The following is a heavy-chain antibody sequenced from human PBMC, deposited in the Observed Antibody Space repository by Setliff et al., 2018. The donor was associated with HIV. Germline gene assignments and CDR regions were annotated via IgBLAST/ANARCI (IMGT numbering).Heavy chain of an antibody. CDR2: IRYDGSYR. CDR3: AKMHTAMDPDTFDI. Sequence: GGSLRLSCAVSGFTFISYGMYWVRQAPGKGLEWVAFIRYDGSYRYYVDSVKSRFTISRDNSKNTMFLQMNSLRVEDTAIYYCAKMHTAMDPDTFDIWGQGTMVTVSS. J-gene: IGHJ3*02. D-gene: IGHD5-18*01. CDR1: GFTFISYG. V-gene: IGHV3-30*02.